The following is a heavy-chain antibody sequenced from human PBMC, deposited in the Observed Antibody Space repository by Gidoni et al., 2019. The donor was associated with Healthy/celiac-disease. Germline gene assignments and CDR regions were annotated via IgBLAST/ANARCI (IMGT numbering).Heavy chain of an antibody. CDR1: GGSFSGYY. J-gene: IGHJ2*01. CDR2: INHSGST. D-gene: IGHD2-2*01. Sequence: QVQLQQWGAGLLKPSETLSLTCAVYGGSFSGYYWSWIRQPPGKGLEWIGEINHSGSTNYNPSLKSRVTISVDTSKNQFSLKLSSVTAADTAVYYCARGGPRGSKVVVPAASAYFDLWGRGTLVTVSS. V-gene: IGHV4-34*01. CDR3: ARGGPRGSKVVVPAASAYFDL.